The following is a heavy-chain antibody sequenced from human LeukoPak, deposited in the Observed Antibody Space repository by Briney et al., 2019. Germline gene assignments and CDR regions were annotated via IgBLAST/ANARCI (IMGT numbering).Heavy chain of an antibody. CDR2: IHSSGST. CDR3: AKHEGSYYDKSGYTFDF. D-gene: IGHD3-22*01. J-gene: IGHJ4*02. V-gene: IGHV4-39*01. CDR1: IGSVNSGVYY. Sequence: SETLSLTRTVSIGSVNSGVYYWGWVRQPPGKGLEWIGSIHSSGSTYYNPVLKSRVTISIDTSKNQFSLKLSSVTAADRAVYYCAKHEGSYYDKSGYTFDFWGQGTLVTVSS.